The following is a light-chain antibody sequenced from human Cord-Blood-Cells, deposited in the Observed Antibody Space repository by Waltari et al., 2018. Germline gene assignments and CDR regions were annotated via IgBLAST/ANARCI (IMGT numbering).Light chain of an antibody. CDR2: WAS. CDR3: QQYYSTPLT. CDR1: QSVLYSSNNKNY. Sequence: DIVMTQSPDSLAVSLGERATINCKPSQSVLYSSNNKNYLAWYQQKPGQPPNLLIYWASTRESGVPDRFSGSGSGTDFTLTISSLQAEDVAVYYCQQYYSTPLTFGQGTKVEIK. J-gene: IGKJ1*01. V-gene: IGKV4-1*01.